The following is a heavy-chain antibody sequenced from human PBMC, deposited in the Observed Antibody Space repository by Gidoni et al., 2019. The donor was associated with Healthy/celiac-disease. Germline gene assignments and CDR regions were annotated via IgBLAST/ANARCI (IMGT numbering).Heavy chain of an antibody. CDR1: GFTFSSYG. CDR2: ISYDGSNK. D-gene: IGHD4-4*01. CDR3: AKDFPTNDYMGGIDV. Sequence: QVQLVASGGGVVQRGRCLRLSCAASGFTFSSYGMPWVRQAPGKGLEWVAVISYDGSNKYYADSVKGRFTISRDNSKNTLYLQMNSLRAEDTAVYYCAKDFPTNDYMGGIDVWGQGTTVTVSS. V-gene: IGHV3-30*18. J-gene: IGHJ6*02.